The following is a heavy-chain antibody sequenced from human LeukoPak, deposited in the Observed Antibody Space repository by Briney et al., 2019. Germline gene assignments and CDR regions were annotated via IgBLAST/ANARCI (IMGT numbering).Heavy chain of an antibody. Sequence: ASVKVSCKASGYTFTSYGISWVQQAPGQGLEWMGWISAYSGNTNYAQKLQGRVTMTTDTSTSTAYMELRSLRSDDTAVYYCAREIAYCGGDCYFGFDYWGQGTLVTVSS. V-gene: IGHV1-18*01. CDR3: AREIAYCGGDCYFGFDY. J-gene: IGHJ4*02. CDR2: ISAYSGNT. CDR1: GYTFTSYG. D-gene: IGHD2-21*01.